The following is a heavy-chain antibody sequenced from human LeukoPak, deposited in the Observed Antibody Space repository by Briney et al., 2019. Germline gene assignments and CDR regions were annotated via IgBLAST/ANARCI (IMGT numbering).Heavy chain of an antibody. CDR2: IRSNVYGAIT. J-gene: IGHJ4*02. CDR1: GFTFGDYA. Sequence: GGSLRLSCTASGFTFGDYAMSWIRQAPGKGLEWVGFIRSNVYGAITEYAASVKGRFTISRDDSKSIAYLQMSSLKTEDTAVYYCTRGNYYFDYWGQGTLVTVSS. V-gene: IGHV3-49*03. CDR3: TRGNYYFDY.